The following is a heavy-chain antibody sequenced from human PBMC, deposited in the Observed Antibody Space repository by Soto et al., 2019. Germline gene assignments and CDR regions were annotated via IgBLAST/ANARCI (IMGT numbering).Heavy chain of an antibody. D-gene: IGHD6-19*01. V-gene: IGHV3-33*01. CDR1: GFTFSSYG. J-gene: IGHJ4*02. Sequence: GGSLRLSCAASGFTFSSYGMHWVRQAPGKGLEWVAVIWYDGSNKYYADSVKGRFTISRDNSKNTLYLQMNSLRAEDTAVYYCARDAAVAGRRDFDYWGQGTLVTVSS. CDR3: ARDAAVAGRRDFDY. CDR2: IWYDGSNK.